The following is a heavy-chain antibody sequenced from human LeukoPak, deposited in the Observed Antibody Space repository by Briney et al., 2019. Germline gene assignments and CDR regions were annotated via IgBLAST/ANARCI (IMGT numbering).Heavy chain of an antibody. V-gene: IGHV4-59*08. CDR2: IYYSGST. CDR1: GDSISGHQ. D-gene: IGHD3-16*01. J-gene: IGHJ5*02. Sequence: SETLSLTCTVSGDSISGHQWSWIRQPPGKGLEWIGYIYYSGSTNYNPSLKSRVTISVATSKNQFSLKLTSVTAADTAVYYCARRSQENGVITANNWFDPWGQGTLVTVSS. CDR3: ARRSQENGVITANNWFDP.